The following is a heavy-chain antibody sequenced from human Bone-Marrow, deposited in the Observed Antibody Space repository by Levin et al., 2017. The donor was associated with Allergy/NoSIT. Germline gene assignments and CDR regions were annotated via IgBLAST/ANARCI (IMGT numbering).Heavy chain of an antibody. Sequence: SVKVSCKASGGTFSNYAISWVRQAPGEGLEWMGGIIPMLGTTHYAQKLQGRVTITADESTSTAYMEMRSLRSEDTALYYCTKDQRDYGYYFEYWGPGILVTVSS. CDR3: TKDQRDYGYYFEY. V-gene: IGHV1-69*13. J-gene: IGHJ4*01. CDR1: GGTFSNYA. D-gene: IGHD4-17*01. CDR2: IIPMLGTT.